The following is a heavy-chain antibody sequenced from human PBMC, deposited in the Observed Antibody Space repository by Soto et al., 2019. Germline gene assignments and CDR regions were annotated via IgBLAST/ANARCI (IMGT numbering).Heavy chain of an antibody. J-gene: IGHJ4*02. CDR3: AREAYYDSSGYDRHEFNY. V-gene: IGHV4-31*03. Sequence: QVQLQESGPGLVKPSQTLSLTCTVSGGSISSGGYYWSWIRQHPGKGLEWIGYIYYSGSTYYNPSLKSRVNISVDTSKNQFSLKLSSVTAADTAVYYCAREAYYDSSGYDRHEFNYWGQGTLVTVSS. D-gene: IGHD3-22*01. CDR1: GGSISSGGYY. CDR2: IYYSGST.